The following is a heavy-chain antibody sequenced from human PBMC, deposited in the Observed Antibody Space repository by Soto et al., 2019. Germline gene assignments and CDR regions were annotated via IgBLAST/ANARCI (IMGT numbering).Heavy chain of an antibody. CDR1: GGTFSSYT. J-gene: IGHJ3*02. D-gene: IGHD1-26*01. CDR3: ARDISALPTTEQIDAFDI. Sequence: QVQLVQSGAEVKKPGSSVKVSCKASGGTFSSYTISWVRQAPGQGLEWMGRIIPILGIANYAQKFQGRVTITADKSTSTAYMELSSLRSEDTAVYYCARDISALPTTEQIDAFDIWGQGTMVTVSS. V-gene: IGHV1-69*08. CDR2: IIPILGIA.